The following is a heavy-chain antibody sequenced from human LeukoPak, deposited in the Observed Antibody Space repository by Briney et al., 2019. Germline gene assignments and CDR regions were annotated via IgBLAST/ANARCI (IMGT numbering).Heavy chain of an antibody. V-gene: IGHV1-58*02. J-gene: IGHJ3*02. CDR1: GFTLTSSA. Sequence: SVKVSCKASGFTLTSSAMQWVRQARGQRLEWIGWIVVGSGNTNYAQKFQERVTITRDMSTSTAYMELSSLRSEDTAVYYCAAGWFGELFGAFDIWGQGTMVTVSS. D-gene: IGHD3-10*01. CDR3: AAGWFGELFGAFDI. CDR2: IVVGSGNT.